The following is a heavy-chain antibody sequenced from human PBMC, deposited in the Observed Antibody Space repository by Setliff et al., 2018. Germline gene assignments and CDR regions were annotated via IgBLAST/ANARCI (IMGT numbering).Heavy chain of an antibody. CDR1: GFSISSGYY. CDR2: IHHSGKA. CDR3: ARHDARGYYYYMDV. D-gene: IGHD3-10*01. Sequence: KPSETLSLTCAVSGFSISSGYYWGWIRQPPGKGLEWIVNIHHSGKAYYNPSLKSPVTISIDTSKNQFSLRLSSVTAADTAIYYCARHDARGYYYYMDVWGEGTTVTVSS. V-gene: IGHV4-38-2*01. J-gene: IGHJ6*03.